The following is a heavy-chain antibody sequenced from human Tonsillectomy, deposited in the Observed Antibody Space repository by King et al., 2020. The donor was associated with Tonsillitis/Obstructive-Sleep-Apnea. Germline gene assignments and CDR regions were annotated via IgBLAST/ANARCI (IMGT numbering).Heavy chain of an antibody. CDR3: AREGYGDLYFDY. D-gene: IGHD4-17*01. CDR2: ISYDGSLI. J-gene: IGHJ4*02. CDR1: GFTFSSYA. V-gene: IGHV3-30*01. Sequence: VQLVESGGGVVQPGRSLRLSCAASGFTFSSYALHWVRQAPGKGLEWVAIISYDGSLIYYADSVKVRFTISRDNSKNTLYLQMNSLRAEDTAVYFCAREGYGDLYFDYWGQGTLVTVSS.